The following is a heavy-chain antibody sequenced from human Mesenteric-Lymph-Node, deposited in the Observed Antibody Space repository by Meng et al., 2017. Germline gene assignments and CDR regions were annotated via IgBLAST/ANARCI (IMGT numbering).Heavy chain of an antibody. CDR3: ARDYSIAVAGYYFDY. CDR2: INPSGGST. D-gene: IGHD6-19*01. CDR1: GYTFTTSY. J-gene: IGHJ4*02. V-gene: IGHV1-46*01. Sequence: ASVKVSCKASGYTFTTSYMHWVRLAPGQGLEWMGIINPSGGSTSYAQKFQGRVTMTRDTSTSTVYMELSSLRSEDTAVYYCARDYSIAVAGYYFDYWGQGTLVTVSS.